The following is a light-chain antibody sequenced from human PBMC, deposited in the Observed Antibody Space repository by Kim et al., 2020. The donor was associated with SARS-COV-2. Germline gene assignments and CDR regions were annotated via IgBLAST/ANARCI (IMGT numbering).Light chain of an antibody. CDR3: SSYTSSSTVV. CDR1: SSDVGGYNY. J-gene: IGLJ2*01. CDR2: DVS. V-gene: IGLV2-14*03. Sequence: GQSITISCTGTSSDVGGYNYVSWYQQHPGKAPKLMIYDVSNRPSGVSNRFSGSTSGNTASLTISGLQAEDEADYYCSSYTSSSTVVFGGGTKLTVL.